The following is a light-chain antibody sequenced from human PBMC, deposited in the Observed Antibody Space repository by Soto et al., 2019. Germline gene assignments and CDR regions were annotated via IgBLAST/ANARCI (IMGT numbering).Light chain of an antibody. J-gene: IGKJ5*01. Sequence: EIVMTQSPATLSVSPGERATLSCRASQSVGINLAWFQQKPGQAPRLLIYGASTRATGIPARFSGSGSGTEFTLTISSLQSEDFAVFYCQHYDSLPITFGQGTRLETK. CDR3: QHYDSLPIT. CDR2: GAS. CDR1: QSVGIN. V-gene: IGKV3-15*01.